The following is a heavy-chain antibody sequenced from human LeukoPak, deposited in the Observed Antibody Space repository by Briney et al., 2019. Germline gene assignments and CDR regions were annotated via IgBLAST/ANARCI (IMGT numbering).Heavy chain of an antibody. Sequence: TAETLSLTCTASGGSIITYYWGWFRQPPGKGLEWIGYIYSSGSTNYNPSLKRRVTISIDTSKNQCSLKLSSVTAADTAVYYCARETLSGFVEPWSQRTPATVHS. CDR3: ARETLSGFVEP. CDR1: GGSIITYY. D-gene: IGHD5-12*01. J-gene: IGHJ5*02. CDR2: IYSSGST. V-gene: IGHV4-59*01.